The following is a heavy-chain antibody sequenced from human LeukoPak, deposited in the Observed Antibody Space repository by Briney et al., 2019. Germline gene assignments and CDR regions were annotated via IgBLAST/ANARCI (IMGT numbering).Heavy chain of an antibody. Sequence: SETLSLTCAVYGGSFSGYYWSWIRQPPGKGLEWIGGINHSGSTNYNPSLKSRVTISVDTSKNQFSLKLSSVTAADTAVYYCARGSAAILRYFQHWGQGTLVTVSS. CDR3: ARGSAAILRYFQH. D-gene: IGHD2-2*02. CDR1: GGSFSGYY. CDR2: INHSGST. J-gene: IGHJ1*01. V-gene: IGHV4-34*01.